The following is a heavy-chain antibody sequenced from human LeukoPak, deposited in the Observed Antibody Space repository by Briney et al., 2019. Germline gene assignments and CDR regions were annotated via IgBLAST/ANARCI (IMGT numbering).Heavy chain of an antibody. CDR1: GFTFSNYA. CDR2: ISYDGSNK. V-gene: IGHV3-30*04. J-gene: IGHJ4*02. D-gene: IGHD2-15*01. Sequence: GGSLRLSCAASGFTFSNYAMHWVRQAPGKGLEWVAVISYDGSNKYYADSVKGRFTISRDNSKNTLYLQMNSLRAEDTAVYYCAKGTPRDIVVVVAATIWGQGTLVTVSS. CDR3: AKGTPRDIVVVVAATI.